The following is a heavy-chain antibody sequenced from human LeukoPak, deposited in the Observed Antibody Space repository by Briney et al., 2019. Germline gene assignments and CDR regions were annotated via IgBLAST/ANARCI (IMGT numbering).Heavy chain of an antibody. Sequence: SETLSLTCAVSGGSISSGGYSWSWIRQPPGKGLEWIGYIYHSGSTYYNPSLKSRVTISVDRSKNQFSLKLSSVTAADTVVYYCASVSRGWCFDLWGRGTLVTVSS. V-gene: IGHV4-30-2*01. D-gene: IGHD3-10*01. CDR2: IYHSGST. J-gene: IGHJ2*01. CDR3: ASVSRGWCFDL. CDR1: GGSISSGGYS.